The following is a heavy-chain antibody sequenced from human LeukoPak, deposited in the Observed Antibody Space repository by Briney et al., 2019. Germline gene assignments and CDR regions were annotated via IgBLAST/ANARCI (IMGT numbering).Heavy chain of an antibody. J-gene: IGHJ4*02. CDR1: GGSFSGFY. CDR3: ARESGYYDSSGTLDY. D-gene: IGHD3-22*01. CDR2: INHSGST. Sequence: PSETLSLTCAVYGGSFSGFYWSWIRQPPGKGLEWIGEINHSGSTNYNPSLKSRVTISVDTSKNQFSLKLTSVTAADTAVYYCARESGYYDSSGTLDYWGQGTLVTVSS. V-gene: IGHV4-34*01.